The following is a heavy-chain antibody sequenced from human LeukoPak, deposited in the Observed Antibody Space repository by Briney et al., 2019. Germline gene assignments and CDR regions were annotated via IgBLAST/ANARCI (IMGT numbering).Heavy chain of an antibody. Sequence: ASETLSLTCAVYGGSFSGYYWSWIRQPPGKGLEWIGEINHSGSTNYNPSLKSRVTISLDTSKNQFSLKLSSVTAADTAVYYCARHDDYYGSGSRYWGQGTLVTVSS. D-gene: IGHD3-10*01. J-gene: IGHJ4*02. CDR2: INHSGST. CDR3: ARHDDYYGSGSRY. V-gene: IGHV4-34*01. CDR1: GGSFSGYY.